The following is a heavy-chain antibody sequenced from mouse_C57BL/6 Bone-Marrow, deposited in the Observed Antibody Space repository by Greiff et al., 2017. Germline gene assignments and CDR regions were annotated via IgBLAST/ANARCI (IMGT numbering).Heavy chain of an antibody. Sequence: QVQLKQPGAELVKPGASVKLSCKASGYTFTSYWMQWVKQRPGQGLEWIGEIDPSDSYTNYNQKFKGKATLTVDTSSSTAYMQLSSLTSEDSAVYYCARLLPLYYYAMDYWGQGTSVTVSS. CDR3: ARLLPLYYYAMDY. V-gene: IGHV1-50*01. D-gene: IGHD1-1*01. CDR1: GYTFTSYW. CDR2: IDPSDSYT. J-gene: IGHJ4*01.